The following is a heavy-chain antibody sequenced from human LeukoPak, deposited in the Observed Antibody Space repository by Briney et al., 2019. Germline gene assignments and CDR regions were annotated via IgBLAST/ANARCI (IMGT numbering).Heavy chain of an antibody. Sequence: PSETLSLTCSVSGDSISSSSSYWGWIRQPPGKGLEWIGSFFQLGGTYYNPSLKNRVTISVDTSKNEFSLTLTSVTAADTAIYYCAKDDRLLTNWFDPWGQGTLVTVSS. D-gene: IGHD3-22*01. CDR2: FFQLGGT. CDR3: AKDDRLLTNWFDP. V-gene: IGHV4-39*07. CDR1: GDSISSSSSY. J-gene: IGHJ5*02.